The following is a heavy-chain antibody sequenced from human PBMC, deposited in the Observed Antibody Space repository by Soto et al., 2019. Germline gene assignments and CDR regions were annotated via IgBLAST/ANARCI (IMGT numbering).Heavy chain of an antibody. CDR3: AGIGLAARYFDH. Sequence: GKGLEWVSYISSSCSNVYYADSVKGRFSISRDNAKNSLSLQMDSLRAVDTAVYFCAGIGLAARYFDHWGQGALVTGS. V-gene: IGHV3-48*03. J-gene: IGHJ4*02. D-gene: IGHD6-6*01. CDR2: ISSSCSNV.